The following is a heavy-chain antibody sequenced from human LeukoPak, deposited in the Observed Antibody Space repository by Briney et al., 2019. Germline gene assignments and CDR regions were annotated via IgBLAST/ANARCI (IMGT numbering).Heavy chain of an antibody. J-gene: IGHJ4*02. CDR1: GGSFSGYY. D-gene: IGHD3-10*01. CDR3: ARAPHYYGSGSAGGVYYFDY. CDR2: INHSGST. Sequence: PSKTLSLTCAVYGGSFSGYYWSWIRQPPGKGLEWIGEINHSGSTNYNPSLKSRVTISVDTSKNQFSLKLSSVTAADTAVYYCARAPHYYGSGSAGGVYYFDYWGQGTLVTVSS. V-gene: IGHV4-34*01.